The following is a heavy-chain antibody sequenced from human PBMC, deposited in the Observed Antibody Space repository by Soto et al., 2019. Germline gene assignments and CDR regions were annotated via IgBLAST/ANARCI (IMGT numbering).Heavy chain of an antibody. V-gene: IGHV3-64D*08. Sequence: PGGSLRLSCSASGFTFSSYAMHWVRQAPGKGLEYVSAISSNGGSTYYADSVKGRFTISRDNSKNTLYLQMSSLRAEDTAVYYCVKDRSCSSTSCYDVEFDCWGQGTLVTVSS. J-gene: IGHJ4*02. CDR3: VKDRSCSSTSCYDVEFDC. CDR1: GFTFSSYA. CDR2: ISSNGGST. D-gene: IGHD2-2*01.